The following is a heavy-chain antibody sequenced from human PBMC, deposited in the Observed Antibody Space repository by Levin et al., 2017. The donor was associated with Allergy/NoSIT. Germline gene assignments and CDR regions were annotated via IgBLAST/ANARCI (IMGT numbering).Heavy chain of an antibody. CDR3: ARNRIIVSGGNDYYYGMDV. Sequence: SSETLSLTCAVYGVSFSAYYWSWIRQPPGKGLEWIGYINYRGVTKYNPSLKSRVTISVDTSKNEFSLKVTSVTAADTAVYYCARNRIIVSGGNDYYYGMDVWGQGTTVTVSS. CDR1: GVSFSAYY. V-gene: IGHV4-34*01. CDR2: INYRGVT. J-gene: IGHJ6*02. D-gene: IGHD5/OR15-5a*01.